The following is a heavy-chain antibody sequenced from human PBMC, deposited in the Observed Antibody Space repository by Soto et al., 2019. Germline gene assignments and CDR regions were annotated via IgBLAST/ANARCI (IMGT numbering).Heavy chain of an antibody. D-gene: IGHD6-13*01. CDR1: GFTFRSFT. CDR3: TRDASRDSSARGWFDP. Sequence: GGSLRLSCTASGFTFRSFTMNWVRQAPGKGLEWVSTISSNSAYIYYTDALRGRFTISRDNAKNSLHLQMNSLRAEDTAVYYCTRDASRDSSARGWFDPWGPGTLVTVSS. CDR2: ISSNSAYI. V-gene: IGHV3-21*01. J-gene: IGHJ5*02.